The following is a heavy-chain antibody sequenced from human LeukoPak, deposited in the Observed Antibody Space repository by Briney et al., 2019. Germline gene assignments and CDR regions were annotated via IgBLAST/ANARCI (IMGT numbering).Heavy chain of an antibody. Sequence: PGGSLRLSCAASGFTFSSYAMSWVRQAPGKGLEWVSAISGSGGSTYYADSVKGRFTISRDNSENTLYLQMNSLRAEDTAVYYCANRALYCSSTSCYAGGAFDIWGQGTMVTVSS. J-gene: IGHJ3*02. CDR3: ANRALYCSSTSCYAGGAFDI. D-gene: IGHD2-2*01. CDR1: GFTFSSYA. CDR2: ISGSGGST. V-gene: IGHV3-23*01.